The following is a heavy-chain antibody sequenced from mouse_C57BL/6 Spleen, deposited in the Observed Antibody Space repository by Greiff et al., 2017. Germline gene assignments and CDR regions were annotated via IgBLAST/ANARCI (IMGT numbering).Heavy chain of an antibody. CDR2: INPNNGGT. CDR3: ARSGYYGSSYTSPYAMDY. CDR1: GYTFTDYN. J-gene: IGHJ4*01. D-gene: IGHD1-1*01. V-gene: IGHV1-18*01. Sequence: EVQLQQSGPELVKPGASVKIPCKASGYTFTDYNMDWVKQSHGKSLEWIGDINPNNGGTIYNQKFKGKATLTVDKSSSTAYMELRSLTSEDTAVYYCARSGYYGSSYTSPYAMDYWGKGTSVTVSS.